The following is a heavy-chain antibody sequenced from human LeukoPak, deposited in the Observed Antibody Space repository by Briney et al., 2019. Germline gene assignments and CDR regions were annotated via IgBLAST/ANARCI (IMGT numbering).Heavy chain of an antibody. CDR3: ARQSEGFDS. CDR2: IYYSGTT. CDR1: GNSIRSYY. J-gene: IGHJ4*02. Sequence: PSETPSLTCTVSGNSIRSYYWNWIRQPPGKGLEWIGYIYYSGTTSYNPSLRSRVTISVDMSKNQFFLRLTSVTAADTAVYYCARQSEGFDSWGQGTLVTVSS. V-gene: IGHV4-59*08.